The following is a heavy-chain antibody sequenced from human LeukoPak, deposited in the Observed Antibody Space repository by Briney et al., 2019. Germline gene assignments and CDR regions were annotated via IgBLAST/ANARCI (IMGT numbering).Heavy chain of an antibody. Sequence: GGSLRLSCVASEFTFSIYGMSWVRQAPGKGLEWVSTITGSGGNTYYADSVKGRFTISRDNSKNTLYLQMASLRDEDMGVYYCARVGPATAFDYWGQGTQVTVSS. J-gene: IGHJ4*02. V-gene: IGHV3-23*01. CDR1: EFTFSIYG. CDR3: ARVGPATAFDY. CDR2: ITGSGGNT.